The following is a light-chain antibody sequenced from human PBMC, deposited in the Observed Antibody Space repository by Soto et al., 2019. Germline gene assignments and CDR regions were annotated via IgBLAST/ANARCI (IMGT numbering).Light chain of an antibody. J-gene: IGLJ1*01. CDR1: SANIGSGYD. CDR3: QSYDSRLGGYV. V-gene: IGLV1-40*01. Sequence: VLTQPPSVSGAPGQRVTISCTGSSANIGSGYDVHWYQQLPGTAPKLLIYDNNNRPSGVPDRFAGSRSGTSASLAITGLQAEDESEYYCQSYDSRLGGYVFGTGTKVTVL. CDR2: DNN.